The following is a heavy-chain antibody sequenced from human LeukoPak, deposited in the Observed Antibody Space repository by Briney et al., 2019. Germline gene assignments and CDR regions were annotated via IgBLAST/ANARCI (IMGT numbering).Heavy chain of an antibody. CDR3: ARAAGPNYYDSSGYYGF. J-gene: IGHJ4*02. CDR1: GFTFSSYG. V-gene: IGHV3-30*02. D-gene: IGHD3-22*01. CDR2: VRYDGSNK. Sequence: GGSLRLSCAASGFTFSSYGMYWVRQAPGKGLEWVAFVRYDGSNKYYADSVKGRFTISRDNSKNSLYLQMNSLRAEDTAVYYCARAAGPNYYDSSGYYGFWGQGTLVTVSS.